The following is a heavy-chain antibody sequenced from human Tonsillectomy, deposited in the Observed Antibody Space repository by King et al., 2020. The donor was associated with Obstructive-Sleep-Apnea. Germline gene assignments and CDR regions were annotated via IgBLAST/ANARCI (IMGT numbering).Heavy chain of an antibody. J-gene: IGHJ4*02. CDR1: GFTFSSYA. CDR2: ISNDGSNK. CDR3: ARAVTGTTEYFDY. D-gene: IGHD1-7*01. V-gene: IGHV3-30*04. Sequence: VQLVESGGGVVQPGRSLRLSCAASGFTFSSYAMHWVRQAPGKGLEWVAVISNDGSNKYYADSVKGLFTISRDNSKNTLYLQMNSLRAEDTAVYYCARAVTGTTEYFDYWGQGTLVTVSS.